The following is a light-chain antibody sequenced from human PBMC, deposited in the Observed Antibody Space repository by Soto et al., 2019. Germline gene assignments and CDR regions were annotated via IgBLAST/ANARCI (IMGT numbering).Light chain of an antibody. CDR3: QSYDSSLSGSV. CDR1: SSNIGAGYD. Sequence: SALTQPPSVSGAPGQMVTISCTGSSSNIGAGYDVHWYQQLPGTAPKLLIYGNSNRPSGVPDRFSGSKSGTSASLAITGLQAEDEADYYCQSYDSSLSGSVFGTGTKVTVL. CDR2: GNS. J-gene: IGLJ1*01. V-gene: IGLV1-40*01.